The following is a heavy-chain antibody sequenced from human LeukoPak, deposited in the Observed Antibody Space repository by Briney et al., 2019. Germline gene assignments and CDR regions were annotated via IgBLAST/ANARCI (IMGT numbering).Heavy chain of an antibody. V-gene: IGHV4-34*01. Sequence: PSETLSLTXAVYGGSFSGYYWSWIRQPPGKGLEWIGEINHSGSTNYNPSLKSRVTVSVDTSKNQFSLKLSSVTAADTAVYYCARETYYDFWSGYSGFGPWGQGTLVTVSS. CDR1: GGSFSGYY. D-gene: IGHD3-3*01. CDR3: ARETYYDFWSGYSGFGP. CDR2: INHSGST. J-gene: IGHJ5*02.